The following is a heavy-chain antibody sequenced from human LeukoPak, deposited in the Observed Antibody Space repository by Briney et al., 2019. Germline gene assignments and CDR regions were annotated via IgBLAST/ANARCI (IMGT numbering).Heavy chain of an antibody. V-gene: IGHV3-7*01. Sequence: PXXSLRLSCAAXEFTFXNYWMTWVRQAPGKGLEWVASIKGDGSEKYYVDSVKGRFTISRDNAKNSLFLQMISLRAEDTAVYYCARGISSAAGIYFDYWGQGTLVTVSS. CDR1: EFTFXNYW. CDR3: ARGISSAAGIYFDY. D-gene: IGHD6-13*01. CDR2: IKGDGSEK. J-gene: IGHJ4*02.